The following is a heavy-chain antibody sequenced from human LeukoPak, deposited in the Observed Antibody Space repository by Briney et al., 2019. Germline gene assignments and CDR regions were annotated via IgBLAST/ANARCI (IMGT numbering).Heavy chain of an antibody. CDR2: ISGSGGST. J-gene: IGHJ4*02. CDR3: AKGSKRVGRMNFNY. Sequence: GGSLRLSCAASGFTFSSYAMSWVRQAPGKGLEWVSAISGSGGSTYYADSVKGRFTISRDSSKNTLYLQMNSLRAEDTAVYYCAKGSKRVGRMNFNYWGQGTLVTVSS. CDR1: GFTFSSYA. D-gene: IGHD6-25*01. V-gene: IGHV3-23*01.